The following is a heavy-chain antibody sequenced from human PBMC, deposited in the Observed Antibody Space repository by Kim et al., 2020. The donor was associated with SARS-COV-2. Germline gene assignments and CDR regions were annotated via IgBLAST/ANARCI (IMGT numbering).Heavy chain of an antibody. Sequence: GGSLRLSCAASGFTFTTYSMSWVRQAPGEGLEWISSINSGGDDTYYADSVKGRFTISRDNSRNTVFLQMNGLRAEDTAVYYCARRSRGLGGFDDWGEGTRATVSA. CDR2: INSGGDDT. CDR1: GFTFTTYS. CDR3: ARRSRGLGGFDD. D-gene: IGHD3-10*01. V-gene: IGHV3-23*01. J-gene: IGHJ4*02.